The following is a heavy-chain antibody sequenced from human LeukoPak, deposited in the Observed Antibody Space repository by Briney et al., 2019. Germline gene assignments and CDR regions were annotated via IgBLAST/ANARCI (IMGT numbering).Heavy chain of an antibody. J-gene: IGHJ4*02. Sequence: SETLSLTCTVSGGSISSYYWSWIRQSPGKGLEWIGYIYHSGSTSYNPSLKSRVTISVDTSKNQFSLKLTSVTTADTAVYYCARAGGYSSPLSFWGQGSLVTVSS. CDR1: GGSISSYY. D-gene: IGHD5-18*01. V-gene: IGHV4-59*01. CDR2: IYHSGST. CDR3: ARAGGYSSPLSF.